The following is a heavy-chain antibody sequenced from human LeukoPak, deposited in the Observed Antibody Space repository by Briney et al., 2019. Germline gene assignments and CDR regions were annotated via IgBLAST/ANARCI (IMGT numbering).Heavy chain of an antibody. J-gene: IGHJ4*02. CDR3: AGASYHSSGVH. CDR2: IYYSGST. CDR1: GGSISSYY. D-gene: IGHD3-22*01. Sequence: PSETLSLTCTVSGGSISSYYWSWIRQPPGKGLEWIGYIYYSGSTNYNPSLKSRVTISVDTSKNQFSLKLSSVTAADTAVYYCAGASYHSSGVHWGQGTLVTVSS. V-gene: IGHV4-59*01.